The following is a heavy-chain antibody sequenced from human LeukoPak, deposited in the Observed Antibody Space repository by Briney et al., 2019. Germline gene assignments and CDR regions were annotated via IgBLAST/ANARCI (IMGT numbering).Heavy chain of an antibody. D-gene: IGHD3-9*01. CDR2: SRSKANSYAT. Sequence: GGSLRLSCAASGFTFSGSAMHWVRQASGKGLEWVGRSRSKANSYATAYAASVKGRFTISRDDSKNTAYLQMNSLKTEDTAVYYCTRPRSYDILTGFDYWGQGTLVTVSS. V-gene: IGHV3-73*01. J-gene: IGHJ4*02. CDR1: GFTFSGSA. CDR3: TRPRSYDILTGFDY.